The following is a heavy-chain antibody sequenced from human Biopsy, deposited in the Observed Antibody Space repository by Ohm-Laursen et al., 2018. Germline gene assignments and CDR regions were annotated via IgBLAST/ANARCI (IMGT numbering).Heavy chain of an antibody. CDR2: IYYNGNT. Sequence: GTLSLTCTVSGGSINSNFWTWIRQPPGKGLEWIGYIYYNGNTNYNPSLRSRVTISVDTSKNQFSLRLTSVTAADTAIYYCARHSSDNWGSSSDYWGQGTLVTVSS. CDR3: ARHSSDNWGSSSDY. J-gene: IGHJ4*02. D-gene: IGHD7-27*01. V-gene: IGHV4-59*01. CDR1: GGSINSNF.